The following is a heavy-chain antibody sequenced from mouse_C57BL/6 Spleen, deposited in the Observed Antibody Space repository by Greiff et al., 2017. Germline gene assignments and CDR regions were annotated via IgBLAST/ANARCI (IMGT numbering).Heavy chain of an antibody. V-gene: IGHV1-82*01. Sequence: VQLQQSGPELVKPGASVKISCKASGYAFSSSWMNWVKQRPGKGLEWIGRIYPGDGDTNYNGKFKGKATLTADKSSSTAYMQLSSLTSEDSAVYFCARKGLTHYAMDYWGQRTSVTVSS. D-gene: IGHD3-1*01. CDR1: GYAFSSSW. CDR2: IYPGDGDT. CDR3: ARKGLTHYAMDY. J-gene: IGHJ4*01.